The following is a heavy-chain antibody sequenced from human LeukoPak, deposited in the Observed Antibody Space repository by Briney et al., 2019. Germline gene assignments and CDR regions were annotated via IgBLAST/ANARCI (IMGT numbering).Heavy chain of an antibody. CDR3: ARGFSAHCSGGSCLDY. CDR1: GFTFSSYS. V-gene: IGHV3-21*01. CDR2: ISSSSYI. D-gene: IGHD2-15*01. Sequence: GGSLRLSCAASGFTFSSYSMNWVRQAPGKGLEWVSSISSSSYIYYADSVKGRFTISRDNAKNSLYLQMNSLRAEDTAVYYCARGFSAHCSGGSCLDYWGQGTLVTVSS. J-gene: IGHJ4*02.